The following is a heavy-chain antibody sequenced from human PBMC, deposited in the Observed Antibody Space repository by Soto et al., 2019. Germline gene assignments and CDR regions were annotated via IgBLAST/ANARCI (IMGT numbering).Heavy chain of an antibody. J-gene: IGHJ4*02. CDR2: FSHTEST. Sequence: QVQLQQWGAGLLKPSEILSLTCAFYGGSFSEYYWSWIRQPPGKGLEWIGEFSHTESTHYNPSLESRVTISVDTSKNQVSLNLYSITAADTAIYYCARGMDSAKAGYWGQGTLVTVSS. D-gene: IGHD5-18*01. CDR1: GGSFSEYY. CDR3: ARGMDSAKAGY. V-gene: IGHV4-34*01.